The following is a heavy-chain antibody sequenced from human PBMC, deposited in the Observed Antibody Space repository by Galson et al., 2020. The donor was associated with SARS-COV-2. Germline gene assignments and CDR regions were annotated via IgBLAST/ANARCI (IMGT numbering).Heavy chain of an antibody. CDR3: ARDLSRARAAAGT. D-gene: IGHD6-13*01. CDR2: IGSSGTTI. J-gene: IGHJ4*02. V-gene: IGHV3-11*01. Sequence: SCAASGFTFSDYYMSWIRQAPGKGLEWVSYIGSSGTTIYYADSVKGRFTISRDNAKNSLYLQMNSLRAEDTAVYYCARDLSRARAAAGTWGQETLVTVSS. CDR1: GFTFSDYY.